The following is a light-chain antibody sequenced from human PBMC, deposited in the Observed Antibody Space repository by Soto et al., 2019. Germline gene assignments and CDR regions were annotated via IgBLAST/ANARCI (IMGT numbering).Light chain of an antibody. Sequence: SVLTQPASVSGSAGQSITISRSGTSSYIGSYNHVAWYQQFPGKSPKLMIYAVSDRPPGVSDRFSGSKSGNTASLTISGLQTEDEADYYCCLYVGGRTYVFGAGTEVTLI. CDR2: AVS. CDR1: SSYIGSYNH. V-gene: IGLV2-23*02. CDR3: CLYVGGRTYV. J-gene: IGLJ1*01.